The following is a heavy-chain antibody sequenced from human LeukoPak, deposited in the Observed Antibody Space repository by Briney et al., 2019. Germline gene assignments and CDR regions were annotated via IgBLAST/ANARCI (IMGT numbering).Heavy chain of an antibody. CDR1: GFTFSRYS. J-gene: IGHJ4*02. D-gene: IGHD2-15*01. V-gene: IGHV3-21*01. CDR2: ISSSSTYI. CDR3: ATPTLGYCSGGSCRTSDY. Sequence: PGGSLRLSCAASGFTFSRYSMNWVRQAPGKGLEWVSSISSSSTYIYYADSVKGRFTISRDNAKNSLYLQMSSLRADDTAVYYCATPTLGYCSGGSCRTSDYWGQGTLVTVSS.